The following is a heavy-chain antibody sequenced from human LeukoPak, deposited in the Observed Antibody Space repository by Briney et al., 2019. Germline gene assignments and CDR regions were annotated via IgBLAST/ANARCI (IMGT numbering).Heavy chain of an antibody. CDR2: IIPIFGTA. CDR3: ARGLPIGYCSSTRCYTMGY. Sequence: SVKVSCKASGGTFSSYAISWVRQAPGQGLEWMGGIIPIFGTANYAQKFQGRVTITADESTSTAYVELSSLRSEDTAVYYCARGLPIGYCSSTRCYTMGYWGQGTLVTVSS. D-gene: IGHD2-2*02. J-gene: IGHJ4*02. CDR1: GGTFSSYA. V-gene: IGHV1-69*13.